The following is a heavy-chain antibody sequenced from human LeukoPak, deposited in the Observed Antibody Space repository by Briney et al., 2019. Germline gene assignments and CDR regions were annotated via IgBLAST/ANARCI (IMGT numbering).Heavy chain of an antibody. CDR2: IYTSGST. CDR3: ARSEYDILTGFDY. Sequence: SETLSVTCTVSGGSISSYYRSWIRQPVGKGLEWIGRIYTSGSTNYNPSLKSRVTMSVDTSKNQFSLKLSSVTAADTAVYYCARSEYDILTGFDYWGQGTLVTVSS. D-gene: IGHD3-9*01. J-gene: IGHJ4*02. CDR1: GGSISSYY. V-gene: IGHV4-4*07.